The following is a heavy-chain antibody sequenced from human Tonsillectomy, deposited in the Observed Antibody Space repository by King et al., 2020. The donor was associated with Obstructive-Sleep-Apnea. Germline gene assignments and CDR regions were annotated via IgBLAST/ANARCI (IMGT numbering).Heavy chain of an antibody. CDR1: GFTFSINV. CDR3: ARDLLLWFGDETPNYFDY. J-gene: IGHJ4*02. D-gene: IGHD3-10*01. CDR2: MAYDGSKK. Sequence: VQLVESGGGVVQPGRSLRLSCAASGFTFSINVMHWVRQAPGKGLEWVAVMAYDGSKKYYADSWKGRFTISRDNSKNTLYLQMNSLRPEDTAVYYCARDLLLWFGDETPNYFDYWGQGTLVTVSS. V-gene: IGHV3-30*04.